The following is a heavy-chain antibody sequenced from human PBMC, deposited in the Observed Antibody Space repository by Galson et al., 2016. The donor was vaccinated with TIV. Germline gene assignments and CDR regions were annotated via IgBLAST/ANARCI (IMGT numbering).Heavy chain of an antibody. J-gene: IGHJ3*02. Sequence: QSGAEVTKPGESLKISCKASGYSFTSQWIAWVRQVPGKGLEWVGVVNPGGSTIRYSPSFQGQVTISSDKSISTAYLQWISLRASDTATYYCARQYDFGDYRGDAFDIWGQGTVVIVSS. CDR1: GYSFTSQW. V-gene: IGHV5-51*03. CDR3: ARQYDFGDYRGDAFDI. CDR2: VNPGGSTI. D-gene: IGHD4-17*01.